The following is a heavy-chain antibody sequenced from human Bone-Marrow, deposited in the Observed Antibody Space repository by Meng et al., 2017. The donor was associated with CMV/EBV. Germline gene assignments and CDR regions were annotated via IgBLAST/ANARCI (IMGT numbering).Heavy chain of an antibody. V-gene: IGHV6-1*01. D-gene: IGHD1-1*01. CDR2: TYYRSKWYI. CDR1: GDSVSNINIA. CDR3: ARDRYSTFDY. J-gene: IGHJ4*02. Sequence: SQTLSLTCAISGDSVSNINIAWNWIRQSPSRGLEWLGRTYYRSKWYIEYAVSVASRITIDLDTSNNLFTLQLNSVSHGDTAVYYFARDRYSTFDYWGQGAMVTVSS.